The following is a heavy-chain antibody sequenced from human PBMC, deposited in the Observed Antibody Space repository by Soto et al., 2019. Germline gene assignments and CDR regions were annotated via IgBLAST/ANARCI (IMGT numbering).Heavy chain of an antibody. J-gene: IGHJ5*02. Sequence: GASVKVSCKASGYTFTGYYMHWVRQAPGQGLEWMGWINPNSGGTNYAQKFQGWVTMTRDTSISTAYMELSRLRSDDTAVYYCARGQQLVRYTVNWGRFDPWGQGTLVTVSS. CDR1: GYTFTGYY. V-gene: IGHV1-2*04. CDR2: INPNSGGT. D-gene: IGHD6-13*01. CDR3: ARGQQLVRYTVNWGRFDP.